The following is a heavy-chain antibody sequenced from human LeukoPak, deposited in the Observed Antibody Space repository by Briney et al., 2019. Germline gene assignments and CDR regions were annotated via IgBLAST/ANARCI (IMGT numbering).Heavy chain of an antibody. CDR1: EFTFSSYW. V-gene: IGHV3-21*01. D-gene: IGHD1-14*01. CDR2: IGPTGTDR. J-gene: IGHJ4*02. CDR3: ATETIGRHYDY. Sequence: GGSLRLSCEASEFTFSSYWMHWVRQAPGKGLEWVSSIGPTGTDRYYADSVRGRFTISRDNAKNSMYLQMDSLRDEDTAVYYCATETIGRHYDYWGQGTLLTVSS.